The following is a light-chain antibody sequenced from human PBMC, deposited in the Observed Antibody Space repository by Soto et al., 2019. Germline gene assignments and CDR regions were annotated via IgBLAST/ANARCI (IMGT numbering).Light chain of an antibody. Sequence: EIVLTQSPGTLSLSRGERATLSCRASQSVSSSYLAWYQQKPDQAPRLLIYGASSRATGIPDRFSGSGSGTDFTLTISRLEPEDFALYYCQQYGSSPAFGGGTKVEIK. CDR2: GAS. J-gene: IGKJ4*01. V-gene: IGKV3-20*01. CDR1: QSVSSSY. CDR3: QQYGSSPA.